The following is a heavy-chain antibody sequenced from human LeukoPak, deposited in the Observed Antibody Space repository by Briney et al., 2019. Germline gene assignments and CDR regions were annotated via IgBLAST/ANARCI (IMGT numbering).Heavy chain of an antibody. CDR2: IGTTGDT. Sequence: PGGSLRLSCAASGFTFNNYDMHWVRQVTGKGLEWVSSIGTTGDTHYSDSVKGRFTISRENAKNSLYLQMSSLRAGDTAVYYCTREKAYCGTGCYYDYWGQGTQVTVSS. CDR1: GFTFNNYD. CDR3: TREKAYCGTGCYYDY. D-gene: IGHD2-21*01. J-gene: IGHJ4*02. V-gene: IGHV3-13*01.